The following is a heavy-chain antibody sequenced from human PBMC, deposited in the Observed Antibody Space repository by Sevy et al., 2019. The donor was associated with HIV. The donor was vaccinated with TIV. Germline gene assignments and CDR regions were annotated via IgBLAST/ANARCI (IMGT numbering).Heavy chain of an antibody. CDR3: AKDRLEQQLAKGLICFDP. CDR1: GFSFSSYA. Sequence: GGSLRLSCAVSGFSFSSYAMSWVRQAPGKGLEWVSSISNSGDSTFYATSVKGRFTISRDNSKNTLYLQMNSLKAEDTAIYYCAKDRLEQQLAKGLICFDPRGQGTLVTVSS. V-gene: IGHV3-23*01. D-gene: IGHD6-13*01. J-gene: IGHJ5*02. CDR2: ISNSGDST.